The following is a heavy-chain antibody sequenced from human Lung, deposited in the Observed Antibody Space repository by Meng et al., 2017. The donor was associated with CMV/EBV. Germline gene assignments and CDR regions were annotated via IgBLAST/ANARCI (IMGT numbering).Heavy chain of an antibody. CDR1: GDRFTSYY. D-gene: IGHD2-21*01. CDR2: IDSNSGGT. V-gene: IGHV1-2*06. CDR3: ARSRAYCASACQPPDY. Sequence: ASVKVSCKASGDRFTSYYIHWLRQAPGQGLEWMGRIDSNSGGTKYPQKFQGRVSMTRDTSISTAYMELNRLTSDDTALYYCARSRAYCASACQPPDYGGQGXPVTVSS. J-gene: IGHJ4*02.